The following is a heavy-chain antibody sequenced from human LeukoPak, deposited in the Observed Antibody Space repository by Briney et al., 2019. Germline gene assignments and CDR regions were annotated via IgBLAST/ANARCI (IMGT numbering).Heavy chain of an antibody. CDR2: VNPNSGNT. V-gene: IGHV1-8*01. D-gene: IGHD4-23*01. CDR3: ARGYGGNSGGRWFAP. Sequence: GASVKVSCKASGYTFTSYGINWVRQATGQGLGWMGWVNPNSGNTGYAQKFQGRVTMTRHTSISTAYMALSTLRSEPTAVYHCARGYGGNSGGRWFAPCGQGTLATASS. CDR1: GYTFTSYG. J-gene: IGHJ5*02.